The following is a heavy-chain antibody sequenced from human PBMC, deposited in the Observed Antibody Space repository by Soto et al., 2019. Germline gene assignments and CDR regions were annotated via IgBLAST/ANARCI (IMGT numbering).Heavy chain of an antibody. CDR2: IYYSGST. J-gene: IGHJ6*02. Sequence: TSETLSLTCTVSGGSISSGDYYWSWIRQPPGKGLEWIGYIYYSGSTYYNPSLKSRVTISVDTSKNQFSLKLSSVTAADTAVYYCARDRRERGSYYYYYYGMDVWGQGTTVTVSS. D-gene: IGHD1-26*01. CDR3: ARDRRERGSYYYYYYGMDV. V-gene: IGHV4-30-4*01. CDR1: GGSISSGDYY.